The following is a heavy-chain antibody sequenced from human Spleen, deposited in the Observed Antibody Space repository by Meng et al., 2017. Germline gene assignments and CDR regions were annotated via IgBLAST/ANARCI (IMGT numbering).Heavy chain of an antibody. Sequence: SLKISCAASGFTFDDYAMHWVRQAPGKGLEWVSGISWNSGSIGYADSVKGRFTISRDNAKNSLYLQMNSLRAEDTALYYCAKDFDDFWSGYSEDDAFDIWGQGTMVTVSS. D-gene: IGHD3-3*01. CDR3: AKDFDDFWSGYSEDDAFDI. CDR2: ISWNSGSI. J-gene: IGHJ3*02. V-gene: IGHV3-9*01. CDR1: GFTFDDYA.